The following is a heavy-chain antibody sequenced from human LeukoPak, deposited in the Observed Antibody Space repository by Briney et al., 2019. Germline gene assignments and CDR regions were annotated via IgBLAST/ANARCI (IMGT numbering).Heavy chain of an antibody. CDR2: IYSGGST. J-gene: IGHJ4*02. Sequence: GRSLRLSCAASGFTVSSNYMSWVRQAPGKGLEWVSVIYSGGSTYYADSVKGRFTISRDNSKNTLYLQMNSLRAEDTAVYYCAREDSSVYYFDYWGQGTLVTVSS. V-gene: IGHV3-53*01. CDR3: AREDSSVYYFDY. D-gene: IGHD3-22*01. CDR1: GFTVSSNY.